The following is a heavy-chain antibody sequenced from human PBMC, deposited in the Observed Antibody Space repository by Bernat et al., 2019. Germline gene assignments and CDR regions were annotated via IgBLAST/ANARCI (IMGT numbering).Heavy chain of an antibody. J-gene: IGHJ6*02. D-gene: IGHD6-13*01. Sequence: EVQLVESGGGLVQPGGSLRLSCAASGFTFSNYWMHWVRQAPGKGLVWVSLINSDASTTSYADSVKGRFTISRDNAKNTLYLQMNSLRAEDTAVYYCARNQQQLVGGYYYYYYGMDVWGQGTTVTVSS. CDR1: GFTFSNYW. V-gene: IGHV3-74*01. CDR3: ARNQQQLVGGYYYYYYGMDV. CDR2: INSDASTT.